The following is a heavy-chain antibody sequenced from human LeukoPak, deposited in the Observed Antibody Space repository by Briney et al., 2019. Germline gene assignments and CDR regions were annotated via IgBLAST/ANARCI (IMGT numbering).Heavy chain of an antibody. CDR1: GFTFSTYG. CDR3: ARGAQLTDY. D-gene: IGHD6-13*01. Sequence: GGSLRLSCAASGFTFSTYGMHWVRQAPGKGLEYVSGIGPDGGTTYYAKSVEGRFTISRDNSKNMVYLQMGSLRADDMAVYYCARGAQLTDYWGQGTLVTVSS. CDR2: IGPDGGTT. V-gene: IGHV3-64*01. J-gene: IGHJ4*02.